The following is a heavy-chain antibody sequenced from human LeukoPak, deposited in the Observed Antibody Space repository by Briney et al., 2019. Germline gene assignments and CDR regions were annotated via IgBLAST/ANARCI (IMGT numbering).Heavy chain of an antibody. J-gene: IGHJ4*02. Sequence: SETLSLTCTVSGDSMSSSRFCWAWIRQSPGVGREWIGCIYYNEIKFYSSSLKSRVTMSIDTSRNQFSLKLSSVTAADTAVYYWARRVGGNYLTYFGYWAQGTLVTVSS. CDR3: ARRVGGNYLTYFGY. D-gene: IGHD4/OR15-4a*01. V-gene: IGHV4-39*07. CDR2: IYYNEIK. CDR1: GDSMSSSRFC.